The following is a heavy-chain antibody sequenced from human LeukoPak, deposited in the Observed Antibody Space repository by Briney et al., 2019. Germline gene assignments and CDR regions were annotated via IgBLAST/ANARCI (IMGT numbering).Heavy chain of an antibody. V-gene: IGHV3-23*01. CDR1: GFTFSSYA. J-gene: IGHJ4*02. Sequence: GGSLRLSCAASGFTFSSYAMSWVRQAPGKGLEWVSAISGSGGSTYYADSVKGRFTISRDNSKNTLYLQMNSLRAEDTAVYYCAKDTSLVRGVIITTFEYWGQGTLVTVSS. CDR2: ISGSGGST. D-gene: IGHD3-10*01. CDR3: AKDTSLVRGVIITTFEY.